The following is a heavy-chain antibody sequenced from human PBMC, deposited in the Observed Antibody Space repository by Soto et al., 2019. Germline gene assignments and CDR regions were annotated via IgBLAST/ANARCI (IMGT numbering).Heavy chain of an antibody. D-gene: IGHD3-10*01. CDR3: VGDERDSGSLDY. Sequence: GGSLRLSCAASGLTFSNYAMHWVRQAPGKGLEWVTMISHNVSIQFYADSVKGRFTISRDNSKDTLYLQMNRLTREDTAVYYCVGDERDSGSLDYWGQG. J-gene: IGHJ4*02. CDR2: ISHNVSIQ. V-gene: IGHV3-30*04. CDR1: GLTFSNYA.